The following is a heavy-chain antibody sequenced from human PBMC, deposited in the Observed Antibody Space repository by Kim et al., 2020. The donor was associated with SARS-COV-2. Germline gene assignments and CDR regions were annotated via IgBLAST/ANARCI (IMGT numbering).Heavy chain of an antibody. CDR3: TTEGTY. V-gene: IGHV3-15*01. CDR2: KTDGGET. Sequence: KTDGGETDAAAPVKGKFTISRDDSKNTLYLQMDSLKTDDTAVYYCTTEGTYWGQGTLVTVSS. D-gene: IGHD2-21*01. J-gene: IGHJ4*02.